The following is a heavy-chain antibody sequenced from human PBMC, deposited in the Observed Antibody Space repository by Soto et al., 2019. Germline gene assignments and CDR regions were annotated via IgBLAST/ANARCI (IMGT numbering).Heavy chain of an antibody. Sequence: QLHLVQSGAVVKKPGASVTVSCSASGYPVTAYYMHWVRQAPGRGLEWMGGINPATGAAKYTQTFQGRVTLAQDTPTGSGFMGLGGLASGAPAVFYRARGGGVGVAGSAAFDMWGQGTLVTVSS. CDR1: GYPVTAYY. V-gene: IGHV1-2*02. CDR3: ARGGGVGVAGSAAFDM. D-gene: IGHD3-3*01. CDR2: INPATGAA. J-gene: IGHJ3*02.